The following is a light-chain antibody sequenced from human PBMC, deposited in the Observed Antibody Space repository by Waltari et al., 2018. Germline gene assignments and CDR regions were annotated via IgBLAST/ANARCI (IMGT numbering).Light chain of an antibody. Sequence: QSALTQPASVSGSPGLSITISCTGTNSDVGFYNYVSWYQQHPGKAPKVIIYDVSQRPSGISNRFSGSKSGNTASLIISGLQADDEADYYCKSYTGTGSWVFGGGTKLTVL. J-gene: IGLJ3*02. CDR3: KSYTGTGSWV. CDR2: DVS. V-gene: IGLV2-14*03. CDR1: NSDVGFYNY.